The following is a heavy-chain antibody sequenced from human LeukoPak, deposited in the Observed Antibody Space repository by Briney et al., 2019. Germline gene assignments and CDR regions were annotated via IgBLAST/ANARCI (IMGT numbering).Heavy chain of an antibody. Sequence: SGTLSLTCAVYGGSFSGYYWSWIRQPPGKGLEWIGEINHSGSTNYNPSLKSRVTISVDTSKNQFSLKLSSVTAADTAVYYCARTTEGGYTYNYFYYYYMDVWGKGTTVTISS. J-gene: IGHJ6*03. V-gene: IGHV4-34*01. CDR3: ARTTEGGYTYNYFYYYYMDV. CDR2: INHSGST. CDR1: GGSFSGYY. D-gene: IGHD5-24*01.